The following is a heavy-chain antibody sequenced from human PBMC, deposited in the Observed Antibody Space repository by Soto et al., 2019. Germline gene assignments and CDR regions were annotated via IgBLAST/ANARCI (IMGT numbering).Heavy chain of an antibody. CDR2: ISYDGSNK. Sequence: QVQLVESGGGVVQPGRSLRLSCAASGFTFSSYAMHWVRQAPGKGLEWVAVISYDGSNKYYADSVKGRFTISRDNSKNTQYRQLNGRRAEDTAMYYGARDLGGSGNPPHHVGYFYCYYGMAVWGQGTTVTVSS. CDR1: GFTFSSYA. CDR3: ARDLGGSGNPPHHVGYFYCYYGMAV. D-gene: IGHD3-10*01. V-gene: IGHV3-30-3*01. J-gene: IGHJ6*02.